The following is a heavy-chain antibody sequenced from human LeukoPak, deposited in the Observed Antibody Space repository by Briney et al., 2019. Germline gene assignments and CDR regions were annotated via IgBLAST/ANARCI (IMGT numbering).Heavy chain of an antibody. V-gene: IGHV3-66*01. Sequence: PGGSLRLSCAASGFTVSSNYMSWVRQAPGKGLEWVSVIYSGGSTYYADSVKGRFTISRDNSKNTLYLQMNSLRAEDTAVYYCARLVVVAARDYWGQGTLVTVSS. D-gene: IGHD2-15*01. J-gene: IGHJ4*02. CDR3: ARLVVVAARDY. CDR2: IYSGGST. CDR1: GFTVSSNY.